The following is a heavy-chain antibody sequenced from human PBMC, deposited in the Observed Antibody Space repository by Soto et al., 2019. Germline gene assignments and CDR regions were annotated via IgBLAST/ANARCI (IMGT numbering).Heavy chain of an antibody. J-gene: IGHJ4*02. D-gene: IGHD6-19*01. V-gene: IGHV1-18*04. CDR1: GYTFTNYG. Sequence: AASVKVSCKASGYTFTNYGISWVRQAPGQGLEWMGWVSGYNGNTNYAQKLRGRVTMTTDTSTSTAYMELRTLRSDDTAVYYCARDEGSHGFDSWGQGTLVTVS. CDR3: ARDEGSHGFDS. CDR2: VSGYNGNT.